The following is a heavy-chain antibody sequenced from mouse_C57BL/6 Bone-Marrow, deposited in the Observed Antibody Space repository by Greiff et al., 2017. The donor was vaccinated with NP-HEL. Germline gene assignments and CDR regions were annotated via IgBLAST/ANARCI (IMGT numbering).Heavy chain of an antibody. V-gene: IGHV2-6*01. CDR1: GFSLTSYG. CDR2: IWGVGST. Sequence: QVQLQQSGPGLVAPSQSLSITCTVSGFSLTSYGVDWVRQSPGKGLEWLGVIWGVGSTNYNSALKSRLSISKDNSKSQVFLKMNSLQTDDTAMYYCARDGYPYYYAMDYWGQGTSVTVSS. D-gene: IGHD2-2*01. CDR3: ARDGYPYYYAMDY. J-gene: IGHJ4*01.